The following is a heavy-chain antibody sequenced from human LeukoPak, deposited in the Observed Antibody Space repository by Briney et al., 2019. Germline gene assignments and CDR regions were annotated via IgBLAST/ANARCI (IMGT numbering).Heavy chain of an antibody. D-gene: IGHD5-24*01. CDR3: AKKPATIKFPFDI. J-gene: IGHJ4*02. Sequence: GGSLRLSCVGSGFSFSTYDMGWVRQTPGKGLEWVSATSTTGGYTEDADSVKGRFTISRDNSQNTLFLQMHSLRAEDTAVYYCAKKPATIKFPFDIWGQGTLVTVST. V-gene: IGHV3-23*01. CDR2: TSTTGGYT. CDR1: GFSFSTYD.